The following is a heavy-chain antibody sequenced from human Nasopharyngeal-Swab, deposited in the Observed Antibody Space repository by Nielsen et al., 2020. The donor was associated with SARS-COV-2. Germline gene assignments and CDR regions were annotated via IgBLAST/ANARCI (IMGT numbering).Heavy chain of an antibody. CDR2: IYYSGST. CDR3: ARHQEFTIFGVVIRGAFDI. D-gene: IGHD3-3*01. CDR1: GGSISSSSYY. V-gene: IGHV4-39*01. Sequence: SETLSLTCTVSGGSISSSSYYWGWIRQPPGKGLERIGSIYYSGSTYYNPSLKSRVTISVDTSKNQFSLKLSSVTAADTAVYYCARHQEFTIFGVVIRGAFDIWGQGTMVTVSS. J-gene: IGHJ3*02.